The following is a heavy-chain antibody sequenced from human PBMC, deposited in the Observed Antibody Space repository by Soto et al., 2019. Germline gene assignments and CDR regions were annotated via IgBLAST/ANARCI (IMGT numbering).Heavy chain of an antibody. CDR1: RFTFSSYA. CDR3: ARRGSYDYVWGSYRYSHAFDI. D-gene: IGHD3-16*02. J-gene: IGHJ3*02. CDR2: ISYDGSNK. V-gene: IGHV3-30-3*01. Sequence: QVQLVESGGGVVQPGRSLRLSCAASRFTFSSYAMHWVRQAPGKGLEWVAVISYDGSNKYYADSVKGRFTISRDNSKNTLYLQMNSLRAEDTAVYYCARRGSYDYVWGSYRYSHAFDIWGQGTMVTVSS.